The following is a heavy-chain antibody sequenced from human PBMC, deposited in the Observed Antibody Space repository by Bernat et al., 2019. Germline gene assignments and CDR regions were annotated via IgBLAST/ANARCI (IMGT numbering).Heavy chain of an antibody. Sequence: EVQLLKSGGGLAQPGGSLRLSCAASGFTFSNFAMTWVRQAPGKGLEWVSSISGSGGGTYYADSMKGRFTISRDNSKNTLYLQMNSLRAEDTAVYYCAKDRDSGSYFFDYWGQGTLVTVSS. V-gene: IGHV3-23*01. D-gene: IGHD1-26*01. CDR3: AKDRDSGSYFFDY. CDR2: ISGSGGGT. J-gene: IGHJ4*02. CDR1: GFTFSNFA.